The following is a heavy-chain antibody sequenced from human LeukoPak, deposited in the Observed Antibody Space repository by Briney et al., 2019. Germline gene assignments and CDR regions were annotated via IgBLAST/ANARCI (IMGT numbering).Heavy chain of an antibody. CDR1: GGSISGSSYY. J-gene: IGHJ4*02. D-gene: IGHD3-10*01. CDR2: IYSGST. Sequence: PSETLSLTCTVSGGSISGSSYYWGWIRQPPGKGLEWIGSIYSGSTYYNPSLKSRVTISVDTSKNQFSLKLNSVAATDTAVYYCARHYGPWGQGTLVTVSS. CDR3: ARHYGP. V-gene: IGHV4-39*01.